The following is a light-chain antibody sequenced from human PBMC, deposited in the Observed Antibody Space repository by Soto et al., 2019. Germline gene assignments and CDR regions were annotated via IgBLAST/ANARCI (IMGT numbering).Light chain of an antibody. CDR1: QVVSSY. V-gene: IGKV3-11*01. CDR3: QQYNNWPPNPN. CDR2: DAS. Sequence: EILLTQSPATLSLSPGERATLSCRASQVVSSYLAWYQQKPGQAPRLLIYDASNRATGIPARFSGSGSGSDVSLTISSLEPEEVAVYYRQQYNNWPPNPNFGGGTKVDIK. J-gene: IGKJ4*01.